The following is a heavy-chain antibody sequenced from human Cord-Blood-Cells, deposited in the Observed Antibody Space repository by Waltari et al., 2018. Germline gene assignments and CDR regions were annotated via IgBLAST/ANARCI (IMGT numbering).Heavy chain of an antibody. Sequence: EVQLLESGGGLVQPGGSLRLSCAASGFTFSSYAMSWVRQAPGKGLEWVSAISGSGGSTYYADSGKGRFTISRDNSKNTLYLQMNSLRAEDTAVYYCAKDITIFGVVIIDYWGQGTLVTVSS. V-gene: IGHV3-23*01. J-gene: IGHJ4*02. CDR2: ISGSGGST. CDR1: GFTFSSYA. D-gene: IGHD3-3*01. CDR3: AKDITIFGVVIIDY.